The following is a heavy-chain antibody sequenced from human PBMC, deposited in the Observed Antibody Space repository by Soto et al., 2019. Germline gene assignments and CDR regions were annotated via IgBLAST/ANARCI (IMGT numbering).Heavy chain of an antibody. Sequence: SVKVSCKASGGGNLRDYRTTWVRQAPGQGLEWMGGIIPKLGTTNYAQNFQGRVTMTTDASTSTVYMELRSLRSEDTAVYFCARDRAHGLDIWGQGTMVTVSS. J-gene: IGHJ3*02. CDR1: GGGNLRDYR. V-gene: IGHV1-69*16. CDR3: ARDRAHGLDI. CDR2: IIPKLGTT.